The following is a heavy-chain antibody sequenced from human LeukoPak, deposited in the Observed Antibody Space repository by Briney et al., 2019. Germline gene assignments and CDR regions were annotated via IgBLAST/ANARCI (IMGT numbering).Heavy chain of an antibody. J-gene: IGHJ4*02. CDR1: GGSFSGYY. D-gene: IGHD1-26*01. V-gene: IGHV4-34*01. CDR3: ARSRLVGATVYAKFDY. CDR2: INHSGST. Sequence: SETLSLTCAAYGGSFSGYYWSWIRQPPGKGLEWIGEINHSGSTNYNPSLKSRVTISVDTSKNQFSLKLSSVTAADTAVYYCARSRLVGATVYAKFDYWGQGTLVTVSS.